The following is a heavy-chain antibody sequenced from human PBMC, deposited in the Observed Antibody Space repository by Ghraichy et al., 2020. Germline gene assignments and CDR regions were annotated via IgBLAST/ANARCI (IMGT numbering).Heavy chain of an antibody. Sequence: LSLTCAASAFPFSNYAMSWVRQAPGRGLEWVSGISATGATTYYADSVKGRVIISRDNSKNTLDLQMTNLRAEDTAVYYCAHIPAAMFYYKSDMDVWGQGTTVTVSS. J-gene: IGHJ6*02. CDR2: ISATGATT. V-gene: IGHV3-23*01. D-gene: IGHD2-2*01. CDR3: AHIPAAMFYYKSDMDV. CDR1: AFPFSNYA.